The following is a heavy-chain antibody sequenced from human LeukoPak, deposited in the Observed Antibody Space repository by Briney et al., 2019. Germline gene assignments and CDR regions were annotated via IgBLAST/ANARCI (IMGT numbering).Heavy chain of an antibody. J-gene: IGHJ4*02. CDR3: AKDDGDYAQGYYFDY. CDR1: GFTFSTYA. V-gene: IGHV3-23*01. D-gene: IGHD4-17*01. Sequence: PGVSLRLSCAASGFTFSTYAMSWVRQAPGKGLEWASAISGSSPNTYYAASVKGRFTISRDNSKNTLYLQMNSLRAEDTAMYYCAKDDGDYAQGYYFDYWGQGTLVTVSS. CDR2: ISGSSPNT.